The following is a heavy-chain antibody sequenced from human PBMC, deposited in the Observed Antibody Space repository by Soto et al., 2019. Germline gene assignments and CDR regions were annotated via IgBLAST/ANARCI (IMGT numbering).Heavy chain of an antibody. D-gene: IGHD2-2*01. J-gene: IGHJ4*02. CDR2: ISWNSGSI. V-gene: IGHV3-9*01. CDR1: GFTFDDYA. Sequence: GGSLRLSCAASGFTFDDYAMHWVRQAPGKGLEWVSGISWNSGSIGYADSVKGRFTISRDNAKNSLYLQMNSLRAEDTALYYCAKATLPAGCSSTSCYGYYFDYWGQGTLVTVSS. CDR3: AKATLPAGCSSTSCYGYYFDY.